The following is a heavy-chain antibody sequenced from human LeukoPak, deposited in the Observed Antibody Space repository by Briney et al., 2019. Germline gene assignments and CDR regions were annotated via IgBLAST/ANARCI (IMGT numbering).Heavy chain of an antibody. CDR3: ARECIAVAGSWFVP. J-gene: IGHJ5*02. CDR1: GFTFSDYY. D-gene: IGHD6-19*01. Sequence: GGSLRLSCAASGFTFSDYYMSWIRQAPGKGLEWVSYISSSGSTIYYADSVKGRFTISRDNAKHSMYLQVNSLRAEDTAVYYCARECIAVAGSWFVPWGQGTLVTVSS. V-gene: IGHV3-11*01. CDR2: ISSSGSTI.